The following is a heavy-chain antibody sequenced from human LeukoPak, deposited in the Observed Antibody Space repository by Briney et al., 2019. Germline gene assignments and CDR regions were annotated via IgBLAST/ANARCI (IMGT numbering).Heavy chain of an antibody. J-gene: IGHJ5*02. D-gene: IGHD2-15*01. CDR2: IRSKAYGGTT. V-gene: IGHV3-49*04. CDR1: GFTFSSYA. Sequence: GRSLRLSCAASGFTFSSYAMHWVRQAPGKGLEWVGFIRSKAYGGTTEYAASVKGRFTISRDDSKSIAYLQMNSLKTEDTAVYYCTRGGPIVVVVAATEFDPWGQGTLVTVSS. CDR3: TRGGPIVVVVAATEFDP.